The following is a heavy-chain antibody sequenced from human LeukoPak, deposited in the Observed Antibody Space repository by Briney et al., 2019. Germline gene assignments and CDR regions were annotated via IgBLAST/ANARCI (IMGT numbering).Heavy chain of an antibody. CDR3: ARVVGQGTSMPSRDFFDS. CDR2: IAPNTGDT. J-gene: IGHJ4*02. D-gene: IGHD2-2*01. CDR1: GYTFTDYC. Sequence: ASVKVSCKTSGYTFTDYCIHWERQAPGQGLEWMGWIAPNTGDTKSAQRFKGRVTLSRDTSISTAYMELGRLTSDDTAVYWCARVVGQGTSMPSRDFFDSWGRGTLVTVSS. V-gene: IGHV1-2*02.